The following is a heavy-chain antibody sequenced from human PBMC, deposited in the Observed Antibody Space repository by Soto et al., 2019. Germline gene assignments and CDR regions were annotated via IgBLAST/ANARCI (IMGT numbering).Heavy chain of an antibody. CDR1: GYTFTGYY. V-gene: IGHV1-2*04. CDR3: ARIPRDNWNDPDYYYYYGMDV. Sequence: ASVKVSCKASGYTFTGYYMHWVRQAPGQGLEWMGWINPNSGDTNYAQKFQGWVTMTRDTSISTAYMELSRLRSDDTAVYYCARIPRDNWNDPDYYYYYGMDVWGQGTTVTVSS. J-gene: IGHJ6*02. CDR2: INPNSGDT. D-gene: IGHD1-1*01.